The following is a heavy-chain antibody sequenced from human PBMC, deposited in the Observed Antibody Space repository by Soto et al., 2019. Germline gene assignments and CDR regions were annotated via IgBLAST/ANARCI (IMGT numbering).Heavy chain of an antibody. CDR3: ARGGYNYGHYFDS. J-gene: IGHJ4*02. D-gene: IGHD5-18*01. CDR1: GSSISSSNW. CDR2: IYHGGSI. V-gene: IGHV4-4*02. Sequence: SETLSLTCAVSGSSISSSNWWSWVRQPPRKGLEWIGGIYHGGSINYNPPLKSRVAISLDKSKNQVSLKLRSVTAADTAVYYRARGGYNYGHYFDSWGQGTLVT.